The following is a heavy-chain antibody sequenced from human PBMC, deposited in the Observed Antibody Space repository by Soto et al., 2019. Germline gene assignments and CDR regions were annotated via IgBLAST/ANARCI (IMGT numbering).Heavy chain of an antibody. CDR3: ARDNQPPGVPNPYNWFDP. CDR2: IYYSGST. J-gene: IGHJ5*02. Sequence: SETLSLTCTVSGGSISSYYWSWIRQPPGKGLEWIGYIYYSGSTNYNPSLKSRVTISVDTSKNQFSLKLSSVTAADTAVYYCARDNQPPGVPNPYNWFDPWGQGTLVTVAS. D-gene: IGHD3-10*01. CDR1: GGSISSYY. V-gene: IGHV4-59*01.